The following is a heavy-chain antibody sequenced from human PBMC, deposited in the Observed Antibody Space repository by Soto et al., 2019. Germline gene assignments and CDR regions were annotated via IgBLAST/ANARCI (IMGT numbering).Heavy chain of an antibody. CDR3: ARGTFGLMPNYYYYGMDV. J-gene: IGHJ6*02. V-gene: IGHV1-3*01. CDR2: INAGNGNT. Sequence: QVQLVQSGAEVKKPGASVKVSCKASGYTFTSYAMHWVRQAPGQRLEWMGWINAGNGNTKYSQKFQGRVTITRDTAASTAYMELSSLRSEDTAVYYCARGTFGLMPNYYYYGMDVWGQGTTVTVSS. D-gene: IGHD2-8*01. CDR1: GYTFTSYA.